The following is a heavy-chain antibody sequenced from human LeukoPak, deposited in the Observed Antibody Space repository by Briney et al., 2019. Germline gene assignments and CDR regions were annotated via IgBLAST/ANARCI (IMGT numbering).Heavy chain of an antibody. CDR2: ISASGGST. CDR1: GFTFSSYA. Sequence: GGSLRLSCVASGFTFSSYAMGWVRQAPGKGLEWVSTISASGGSTFYADSVKGRFTMSRDNSKNTLYLQMSSLRVVDTAVYYCAKERDDDNPDSRHWGQGTLVTVSS. D-gene: IGHD5-24*01. CDR3: AKERDDDNPDSRH. J-gene: IGHJ1*01. V-gene: IGHV3-23*01.